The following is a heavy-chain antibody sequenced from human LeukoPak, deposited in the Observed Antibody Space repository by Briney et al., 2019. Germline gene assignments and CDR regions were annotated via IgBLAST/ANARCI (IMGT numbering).Heavy chain of an antibody. CDR1: GYTFTGYY. CDR2: INPNSGGT. V-gene: IGHV1-2*02. J-gene: IGHJ1*01. Sequence: ASVKVSCKASGYTFTGYYMHWVRQAPGQGLEWMGWINPNSGGTNYAQKLQGRVTMTRDTSISTAYMELSRLRSDDTAVYYCARSRFRQQLVLAKPAEYFQHWGQGTLVTVSS. D-gene: IGHD6-13*01. CDR3: ARSRFRQQLVLAKPAEYFQH.